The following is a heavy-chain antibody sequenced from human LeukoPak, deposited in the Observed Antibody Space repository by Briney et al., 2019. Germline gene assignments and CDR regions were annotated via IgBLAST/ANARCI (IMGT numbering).Heavy chain of an antibody. V-gene: IGHV3-21*01. J-gene: IGHJ5*02. D-gene: IGHD6-19*01. CDR1: GFTFSRSS. Sequence: GGSLRLSCAASGFTFSRSSMSWVRQAPGKGLEWVSSITASSSYIYYADSVQGRFTISRDNAEKSVYLQMDSLRAEDTAVYYCARLGVVGTGNWFDPWGQGTLVTVSS. CDR3: ARLGVVGTGNWFDP. CDR2: ITASSSYI.